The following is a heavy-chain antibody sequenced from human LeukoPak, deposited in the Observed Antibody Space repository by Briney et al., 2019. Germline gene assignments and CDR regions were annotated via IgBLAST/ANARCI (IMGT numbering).Heavy chain of an antibody. J-gene: IGHJ4*02. D-gene: IGHD6-19*01. CDR3: ARDTSRWLALTDY. V-gene: IGHV3-21*01. CDR2: ISSSSSYI. CDR1: GCTFSSYS. Sequence: GGSLRLSCAASGCTFSSYSMNWVRQAPGKGLEWVSSISSSSSYIYYADSVKGRFTISRDNAKNSLYLQMKSLRAEDTAVYYCARDTSRWLALTDYWGQGTLVTVSS.